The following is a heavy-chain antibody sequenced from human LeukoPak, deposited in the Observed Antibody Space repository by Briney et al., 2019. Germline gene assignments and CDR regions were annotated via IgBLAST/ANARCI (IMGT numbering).Heavy chain of an antibody. CDR1: GFTFTTNA. V-gene: IGHV3-23*01. D-gene: IGHD5-12*01. CDR2: ISGRTGGT. J-gene: IGHJ4*02. Sequence: PGGSLRLSCAASGFTFTTNAVSWVRQAPGKGLEWVSAISGRTGGTYYADSVKGRFTISRDNSKSTLYLQMDNLRAEDTAVYYCAKCGNSGCHLIDYWGQGTLVTVSS. CDR3: AKCGNSGCHLIDY.